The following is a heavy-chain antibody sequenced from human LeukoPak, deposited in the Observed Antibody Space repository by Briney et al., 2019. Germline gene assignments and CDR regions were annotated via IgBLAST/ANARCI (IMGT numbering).Heavy chain of an antibody. CDR3: AKGLNPQWLYDAFDI. Sequence: GGSLRLSCAASGFTFSSYGMHWVRQAPGKGLEWVALISYDGSDKYYADSVRGRFTISRDNSKNTLYLQMNSLRAEGTAVYYCAKGLNPQWLYDAFDIWGQGPMVTVSS. V-gene: IGHV3-30*18. CDR1: GFTFSSYG. CDR2: ISYDGSDK. J-gene: IGHJ3*02. D-gene: IGHD6-19*01.